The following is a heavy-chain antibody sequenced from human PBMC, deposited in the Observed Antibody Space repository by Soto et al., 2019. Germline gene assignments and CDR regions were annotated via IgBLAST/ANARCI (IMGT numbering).Heavy chain of an antibody. CDR3: ARDRGYCSGGSCYSEFDY. V-gene: IGHV3-48*01. J-gene: IGHJ4*02. CDR2: ISSSSSTI. D-gene: IGHD2-15*01. Sequence: EVQLVESGGGLVQPGGSLRLSCAASGFTFSSYSMNWVRQAPGKGLEWVSYISSSSSTIYYADSVKGRFTISRDNAKNSLYLQINSLRAEDTAVYYCARDRGYCSGGSCYSEFDYWGQGTLVTVSS. CDR1: GFTFSSYS.